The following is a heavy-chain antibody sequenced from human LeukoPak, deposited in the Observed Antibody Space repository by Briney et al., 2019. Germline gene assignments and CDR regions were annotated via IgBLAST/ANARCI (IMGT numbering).Heavy chain of an antibody. J-gene: IGHJ4*02. CDR2: INHRGNT. CDR1: GGSISSYY. CDR3: ARGPYYLDSSTYSFDY. Sequence: SETLSLTCTVSGGSISSYYWSWIRQPPGKGLEWIGEINHRGNTDYNPSLKSRVTISVDTSKNQFSLKLTSVTAADTAVYYCARGPYYLDSSTYSFDYWGQGTLVTVSS. V-gene: IGHV4-34*01. D-gene: IGHD6-19*01.